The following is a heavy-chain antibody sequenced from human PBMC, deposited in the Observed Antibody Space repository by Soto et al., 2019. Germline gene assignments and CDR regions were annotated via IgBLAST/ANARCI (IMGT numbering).Heavy chain of an antibody. V-gene: IGHV3-30-3*01. CDR1: GFTFSSYA. CDR3: ARDSWARGMFSWAFDI. Sequence: GGSLRLSCAASGFTFSSYAMHWVRQAPGKGLEWVAVISYDGSNKYYADSVKGRFTISRDNSKNTLYLQMNSLRAEDTAVYYCARDSWARGMFSWAFDIWGRGTMVTVSS. D-gene: IGHD2-15*01. J-gene: IGHJ3*02. CDR2: ISYDGSNK.